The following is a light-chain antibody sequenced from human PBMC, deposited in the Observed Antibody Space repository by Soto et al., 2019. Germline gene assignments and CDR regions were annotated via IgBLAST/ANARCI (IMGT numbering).Light chain of an antibody. CDR2: AAS. CDR1: QSVTSS. J-gene: IGKJ1*01. CDR3: QQYNNWTQT. V-gene: IGKV3-15*01. Sequence: EILLTQSPGTLSLSPGERATLSCRASQSVTSSCLAWYQQKPGQAPRLLIYAASSRATGIPARLSGSGYGTELTITISSLKSEDFEVYYCQQYNNWTQTFGQGTKVDIK.